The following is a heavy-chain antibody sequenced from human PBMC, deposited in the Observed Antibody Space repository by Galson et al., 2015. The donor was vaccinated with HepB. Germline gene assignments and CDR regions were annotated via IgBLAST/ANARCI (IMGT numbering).Heavy chain of an antibody. Sequence: SETLSLTCTVSGGSVSSGSYYWSWIRQPPGKGLEWIGYIYYSGSTNYNPSLKSRVTISVDTSKNQFSLKLSSVTAADTAVYYCARVLTGHYYGSGSYYNVAPMYWYFDLWGRGTLVTVSS. CDR2: IYYSGST. CDR3: ARVLTGHYYGSGSYYNVAPMYWYFDL. J-gene: IGHJ2*01. CDR1: GGSVSSGSYY. D-gene: IGHD3-10*01. V-gene: IGHV4-61*01.